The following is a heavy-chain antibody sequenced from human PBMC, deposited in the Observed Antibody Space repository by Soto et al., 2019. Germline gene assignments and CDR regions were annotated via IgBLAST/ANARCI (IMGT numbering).Heavy chain of an antibody. CDR2: IYWDDDK. CDR3: AQRLRYYGLGRERANCFDP. J-gene: IGHJ5*02. CDR1: GFSRSTTGVG. D-gene: IGHD3-10*01. Sequence: QITLKESGPALVRPTQTLTLTCTFSGFSRSTTGVGVGWIRQPPGKALEWVALIYWDDDKRYSPSLKSRLTISKDTSKNEVILTMTNMDPVDTATYCCAQRLRYYGLGRERANCFDPWGQGTLVTVSS. V-gene: IGHV2-5*02.